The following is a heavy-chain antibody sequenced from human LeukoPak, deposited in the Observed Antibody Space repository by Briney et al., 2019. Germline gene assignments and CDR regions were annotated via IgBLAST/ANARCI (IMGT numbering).Heavy chain of an antibody. CDR1: GFTFSSYS. J-gene: IGHJ4*02. Sequence: GGSLRLSCAASGFTFSSYSMNWVRQAPGKGLEWVSSISSSSSYIYYADSVKGRFTISRDNAKNSLYLQMNSLRAEDTAVYYCAREAGLNPEYYFDYWGQGTLVTVSS. V-gene: IGHV3-21*01. D-gene: IGHD2/OR15-2a*01. CDR3: AREAGLNPEYYFDY. CDR2: ISSSSSYI.